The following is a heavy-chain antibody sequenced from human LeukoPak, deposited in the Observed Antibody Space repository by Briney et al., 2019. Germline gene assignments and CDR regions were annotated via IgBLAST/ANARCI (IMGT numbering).Heavy chain of an antibody. Sequence: GGSLRLSCAASGFPFSSYSMNWVRQAPGKGLEWVSSISSSSSYIYYADSVKGRFAISRDNAKNSLYLQMNSLRAEDTAVYYCARDLTSGGALDYWGQGTLVTVSS. V-gene: IGHV3-21*01. CDR3: ARDLTSGGALDY. D-gene: IGHD3-16*01. J-gene: IGHJ4*02. CDR2: ISSSSSYI. CDR1: GFPFSSYS.